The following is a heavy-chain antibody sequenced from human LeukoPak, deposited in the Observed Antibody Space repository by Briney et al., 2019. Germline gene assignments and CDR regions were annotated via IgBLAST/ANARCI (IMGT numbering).Heavy chain of an antibody. CDR1: GFTFSSYS. Sequence: GGSLRLSCAASGFTFSSYSMNWVRQAPGKGLEWVSSISSSSSYIYCADSVKGRFTISRDNSKNTLYLQMNSLRAEDTAVYYCAKVVGATPDAFDIWGQGTMVTVSS. CDR3: AKVVGATPDAFDI. V-gene: IGHV3-21*01. J-gene: IGHJ3*02. D-gene: IGHD1-26*01. CDR2: ISSSSSYI.